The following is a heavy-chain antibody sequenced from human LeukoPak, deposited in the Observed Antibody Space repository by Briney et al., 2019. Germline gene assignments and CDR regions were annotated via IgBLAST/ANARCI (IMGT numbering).Heavy chain of an antibody. Sequence: HPGRSLRLSCAASGFTFSSYAMPWVRQAPGKGLEWVAVISYDGSNKYYADSVKGRFTISRDNSKNTLYLQMNSLRAEDTAVYYCARDRGGSAWGQGTMVTVSS. V-gene: IGHV3-30*04. CDR1: GFTFSSYA. J-gene: IGHJ3*01. CDR3: ARDRGGSA. CDR2: ISYDGSNK. D-gene: IGHD2-15*01.